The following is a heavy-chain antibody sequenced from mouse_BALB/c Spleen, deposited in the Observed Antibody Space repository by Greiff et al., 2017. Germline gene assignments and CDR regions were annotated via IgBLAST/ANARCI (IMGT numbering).Heavy chain of an antibody. CDR3: ARDHGGLLYYFDY. Sequence: QVQLQQSGPGLVAPSQSLSITCTVSGFSLTGYGVNWVRQPPGKGLEWLGMIWGDGSTDYNSALKSRLSISKDNSKSQVFLKMNSLQTDDTARYYCARDHGGLLYYFDYWGQGTTLTVSS. CDR1: GFSLTGYG. V-gene: IGHV2-6-7*01. D-gene: IGHD1-1*01. CDR2: IWGDGST. J-gene: IGHJ2*01.